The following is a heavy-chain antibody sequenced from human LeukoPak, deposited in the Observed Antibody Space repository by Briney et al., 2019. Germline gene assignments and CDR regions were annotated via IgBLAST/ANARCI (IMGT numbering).Heavy chain of an antibody. CDR2: IYYSGST. J-gene: IGHJ4*02. CDR1: GGSISSYY. CDR3: ARATEGSNGWYKTVDY. Sequence: KPSETLSLTCTVSGGSISSYYWNWIRQPQGKGLEWIGFIYYSGSTNYNPSLKGRVTISVDTSNNQFSLKLSSVTAADTAVYYCARATEGSNGWYKTVDYWGQGTRVTVSS. V-gene: IGHV4-59*01. D-gene: IGHD6-19*01.